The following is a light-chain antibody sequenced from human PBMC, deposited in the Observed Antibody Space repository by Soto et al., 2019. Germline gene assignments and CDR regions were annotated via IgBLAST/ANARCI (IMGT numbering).Light chain of an antibody. V-gene: IGLV3-21*01. CDR1: NVGSRS. CDR2: YDS. CDR3: QVWEATGDQVV. J-gene: IGLJ2*01. Sequence: YELTQPPSVSVAPGETARISCGGNNVGSRSVHWYQQKPGQAPFLVIYYDSDRPSGIPERFSGSNSGNTATRIISRVEAGDEADYYCQVWEATGDQVVFGGGTKLTVL.